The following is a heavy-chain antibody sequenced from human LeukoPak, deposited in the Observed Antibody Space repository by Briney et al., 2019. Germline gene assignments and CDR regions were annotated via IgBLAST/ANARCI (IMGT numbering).Heavy chain of an antibody. Sequence: GASVKVSCKASGYTFTGYYMYWVRQAPGKGLEWMGGFDPEDGETIYAQKFQGRVTMTEDTSTDTAYMELSSLRSEDTAVYYCATGPPYYYDSSGYFGVCDYWGQGTLVTVSS. CDR3: ATGPPYYYDSSGYFGVCDY. CDR2: FDPEDGET. CDR1: GYTFTGYY. V-gene: IGHV1-24*01. D-gene: IGHD3-22*01. J-gene: IGHJ4*02.